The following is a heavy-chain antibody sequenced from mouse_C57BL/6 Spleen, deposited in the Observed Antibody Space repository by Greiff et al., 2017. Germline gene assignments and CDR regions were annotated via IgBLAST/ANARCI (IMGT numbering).Heavy chain of an antibody. Sequence: QVQLQQPGAELVKPGASVKLSCKASGYTFTSYWMHWVKQRPGRGLEWIGRIDPNSGGTKYNEKFKSKATLTVDRPSSTAYMQLSSLTAEDSAVYYCAKEGHIYYYGSSPWFAYWGQGTLVTVSA. CDR1: GYTFTSYW. CDR3: AKEGHIYYYGSSPWFAY. V-gene: IGHV1-72*01. J-gene: IGHJ3*01. CDR2: IDPNSGGT. D-gene: IGHD1-1*01.